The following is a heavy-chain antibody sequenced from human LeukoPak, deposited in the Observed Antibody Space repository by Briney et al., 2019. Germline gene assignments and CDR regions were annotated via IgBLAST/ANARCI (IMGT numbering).Heavy chain of an antibody. Sequence: SETLSLTCTVSGGSISSYYWSWIRQPPGKGLEWIGYIYYSGSTNYKPSLKSRVTISVDTSKNQFSLKLNSVTAADTAVYYCARGGYYGSGNDFRFDPWGRGTLVTVSS. J-gene: IGHJ5*02. CDR3: ARGGYYGSGNDFRFDP. D-gene: IGHD3-10*01. CDR2: IYYSGST. V-gene: IGHV4-59*01. CDR1: GGSISSYY.